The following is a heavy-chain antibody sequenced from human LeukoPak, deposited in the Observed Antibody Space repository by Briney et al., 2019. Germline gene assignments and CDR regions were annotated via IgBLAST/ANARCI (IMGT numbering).Heavy chain of an antibody. Sequence: PGRSLRLSCAASGFTFSSYGMHWVRQAPGKGLEWVAVISYDGSNKYYADSVKGRFTISRDNSKNTLYLQMNSLRAEDTAVYYCAKDSYSGYSYGSSGYWGQGTLVTVSS. CDR3: AKDSYSGYSYGSSGY. CDR1: GFTFSSYG. D-gene: IGHD5-18*01. J-gene: IGHJ4*02. V-gene: IGHV3-30*18. CDR2: ISYDGSNK.